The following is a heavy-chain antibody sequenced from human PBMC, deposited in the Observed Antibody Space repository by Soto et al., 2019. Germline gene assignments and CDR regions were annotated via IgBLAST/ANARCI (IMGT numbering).Heavy chain of an antibody. CDR3: ARGGAARPRWFDP. D-gene: IGHD6-6*01. V-gene: IGHV4-59*12. Sequence: SSETLSLTCTVSGGSISSYYWSWIRQPPGKGLEWMGYIYYSGSTNYNPSLKSRVTISVDTSKNQFSLKLSSVTAADTAVYYCARGGAARPRWFDPWGQGTLVTVSS. CDR1: GGSISSYY. CDR2: IYYSGST. J-gene: IGHJ5*02.